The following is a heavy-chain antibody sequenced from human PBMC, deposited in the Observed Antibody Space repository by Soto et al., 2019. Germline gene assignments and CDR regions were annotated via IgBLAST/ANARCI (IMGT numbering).Heavy chain of an antibody. V-gene: IGHV1-18*01. D-gene: IGHD1-7*01. CDR2: ISAYNGNT. CDR3: AREANWNSPGAFGI. J-gene: IGHJ3*02. Sequence: ASVKVSCKASGYTFTSYGISWVRQAPGQGLEWMGWISAYNGNTNYAQKLQGRVTMTTDTSTSTAYMELRGLRSDDTAVYYCAREANWNSPGAFGIWGQGTMVTVSS. CDR1: GYTFTSYG.